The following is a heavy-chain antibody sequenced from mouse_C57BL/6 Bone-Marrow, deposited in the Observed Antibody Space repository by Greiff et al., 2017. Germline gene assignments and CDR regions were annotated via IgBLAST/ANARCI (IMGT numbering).Heavy chain of an antibody. CDR1: GYTFTSYW. Sequence: VQLQQPGAELVMPGASVKLSCKASGYTFTSYWMHWVKQRPGQGLEWIGEIDPSDSYTNYNQKFKGKSTLTVDKSSSTAYMQLSSLTSEDSAVYYCARYDGLPGAYWGQGTLVTVSA. CDR3: ARYDGLPGAY. J-gene: IGHJ3*01. D-gene: IGHD2-3*01. V-gene: IGHV1-69*01. CDR2: IDPSDSYT.